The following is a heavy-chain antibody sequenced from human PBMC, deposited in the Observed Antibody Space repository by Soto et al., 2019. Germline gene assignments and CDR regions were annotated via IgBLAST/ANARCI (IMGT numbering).Heavy chain of an antibody. V-gene: IGHV3-23*01. CDR3: AKGGLYDSSGYYRDYYYGMDV. D-gene: IGHD3-22*01. CDR2: ISGSGGST. Sequence: EVQLLESGGGLVQPGGSLRLSCAASGFTFSSYAMSWVRQAPGKGLEWVSAISGSGGSTYYADSVKGRFTISRDNSKNTLYLQMNSLRAEDTAVYYCAKGGLYDSSGYYRDYYYGMDVWGQGTTVTVSS. CDR1: GFTFSSYA. J-gene: IGHJ6*02.